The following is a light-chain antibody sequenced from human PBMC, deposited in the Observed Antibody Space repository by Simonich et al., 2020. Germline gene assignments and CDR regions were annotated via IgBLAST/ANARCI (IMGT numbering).Light chain of an antibody. Sequence: DILMTQSPDSLAVSLGERATINCKSSQSVLYSSNNKNYLAGYPQKPGQPPKLLIYWASTRESGVPDRFSGSGSGTDFTLTISSLQAEDVAVYYCQQYYSTPYTFGQGTKLEIK. CDR3: QQYYSTPYT. V-gene: IGKV4-1*01. J-gene: IGKJ2*01. CDR2: WAS. CDR1: QSVLYSSNNKNY.